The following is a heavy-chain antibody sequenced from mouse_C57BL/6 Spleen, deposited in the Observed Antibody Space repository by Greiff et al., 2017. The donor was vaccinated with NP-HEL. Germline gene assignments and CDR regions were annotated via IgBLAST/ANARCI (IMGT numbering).Heavy chain of an antibody. CDR1: GFTFSDYG. Sequence: EVQVVESGGGLVKPGGSLKLSCAASGFTFSDYGMHWVRQAPEKGLEWVAYISSGSSTIYYADTVKGRFTISRDNAKNTLFLQMTSLRSEDTAMYYCASYYSNEAWFAYWGQGTLVTVSA. CDR3: ASYYSNEAWFAY. CDR2: ISSGSSTI. V-gene: IGHV5-17*01. D-gene: IGHD2-5*01. J-gene: IGHJ3*01.